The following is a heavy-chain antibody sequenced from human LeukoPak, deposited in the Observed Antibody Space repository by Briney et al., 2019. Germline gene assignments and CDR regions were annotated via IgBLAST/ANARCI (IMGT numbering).Heavy chain of an antibody. CDR1: GGSISSYY. D-gene: IGHD5-18*01. CDR3: ARLIGYSYGSFYYYYMDV. J-gene: IGHJ6*03. V-gene: IGHV4-4*09. Sequence: SETLSLTCTVSGGSISSYYWSWIRQPPGKGLEWIGYIYTSGSTNYNPSLKSRVTISVGTSKNQFSLKLSSVTAADTAVYYCARLIGYSYGSFYYYYMDVWGKGTTVTVSS. CDR2: IYTSGST.